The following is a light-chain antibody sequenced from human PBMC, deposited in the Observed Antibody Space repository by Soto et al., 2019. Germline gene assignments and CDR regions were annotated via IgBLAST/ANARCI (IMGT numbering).Light chain of an antibody. V-gene: IGLV1-40*01. CDR1: SSNIGAHYD. CDR2: GNS. CDR3: QSYDNTLSVYV. J-gene: IGLJ1*01. Sequence: QSVLTQPPSVSGAPGQRVTISCTGSSSNIGAHYDVHWYQQLPGTAPKLLIYGNSNRPSGVPDRFSGSKSGTSASLAITGLQAEDEADYYCQSYDNTLSVYVFGTWPKVTVL.